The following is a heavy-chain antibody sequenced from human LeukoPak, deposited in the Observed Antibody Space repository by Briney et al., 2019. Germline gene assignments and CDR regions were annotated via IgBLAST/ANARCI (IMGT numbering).Heavy chain of an antibody. D-gene: IGHD2-8*01. V-gene: IGHV3-74*01. CDR2: IIGDGTRT. J-gene: IGHJ5*02. CDR1: GFSFSYYW. CDR3: LRVDDTNGHNWFDP. Sequence: GGSLRLSCAASGFSFSYYWMHWVRQGSGKGPVWVSRIIGDGTRTDYADSVKGRFTISRDNAKSTLYLQMDSLTVEDTAVYYCLRVDDTNGHNWFDPWGQGTLVTVSS.